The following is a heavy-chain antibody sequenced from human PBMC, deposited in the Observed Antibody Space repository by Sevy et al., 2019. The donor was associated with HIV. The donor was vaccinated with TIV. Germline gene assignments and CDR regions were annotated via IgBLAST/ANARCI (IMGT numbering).Heavy chain of an antibody. D-gene: IGHD3-22*01. J-gene: IGHJ4*02. CDR1: GYTFTRYW. CDR3: ARLFARSGYYTPTYYFDS. CDR2: IYPGDSTT. Sequence: GESLKISCKASGYTFTRYWIGWVRQMPGKGLEWMGIIYPGDSTTRYSPSFQGQVTISADKSIGTAYLQWSSLKASDTAMCYCARLFARSGYYTPTYYFDSWGQGTLVTVSS. V-gene: IGHV5-51*01.